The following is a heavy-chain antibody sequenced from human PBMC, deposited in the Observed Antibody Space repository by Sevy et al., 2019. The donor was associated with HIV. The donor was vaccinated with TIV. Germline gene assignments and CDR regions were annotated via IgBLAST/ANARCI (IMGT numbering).Heavy chain of an antibody. CDR3: ARGQGDDYNYGLDV. Sequence: GGSLRLSCAASGFAFSTYGLYWVRQAPGKGLEWVAVIWFDGSEKYYAYSVKGRFTISRDNSKNTLYLQMNSLTAADTAVYCARGQGDDYNYGLDVWGQGTTVTVSS. D-gene: IGHD1-26*01. V-gene: IGHV3-33*01. CDR1: GFAFSTYG. J-gene: IGHJ6*02. CDR2: IWFDGSEK.